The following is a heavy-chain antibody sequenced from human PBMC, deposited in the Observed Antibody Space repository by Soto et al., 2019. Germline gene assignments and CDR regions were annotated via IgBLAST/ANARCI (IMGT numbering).Heavy chain of an antibody. CDR3: AGYCSGGSCLSPTIYYHYGMDV. CDR1: GYTFTSYG. V-gene: IGHV1-18*04. D-gene: IGHD2-15*01. CDR2: INAYDGNT. Sequence: ASVKVSCKASGYTFTSYGISWVRQAPGQGLEWMGWINAYDGNTNYAQPFHGRVTMTTDTSTGTAYMELRSLKSDDTAVYYCAGYCSGGSCLSPTIYYHYGMDVWGQGTTVTVSS. J-gene: IGHJ6*02.